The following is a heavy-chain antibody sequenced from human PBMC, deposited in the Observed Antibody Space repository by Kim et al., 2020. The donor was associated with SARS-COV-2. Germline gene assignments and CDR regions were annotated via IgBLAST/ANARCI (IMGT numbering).Heavy chain of an antibody. J-gene: IGHJ4*02. Sequence: GGSLRLSCVASGFIFSSYGMNWVRQAPGKGLEWISYISSSGGTIYYADSAEGRFTISRDNAKNSLYLQMNSLRDEDTAVYYCTRSYSSGYYGIDYWGQGTLVTVSS. CDR2: ISSSGGTI. D-gene: IGHD3-22*01. CDR3: TRSYSSGYYGIDY. V-gene: IGHV3-48*02. CDR1: GFIFSSYG.